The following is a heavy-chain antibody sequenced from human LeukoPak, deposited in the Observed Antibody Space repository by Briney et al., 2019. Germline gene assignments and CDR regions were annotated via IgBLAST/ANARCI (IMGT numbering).Heavy chain of an antibody. V-gene: IGHV1-2*02. Sequence: VSVKVSCKASGYTFTGYYMHWVRQAPGQGLEWMGWINPNSGGTNYAQKFQGRVTMTRDTSISTAYMELSRLRSDDTAVYYCARESRDGYNSVDYWGQGTLVTVSS. CDR3: ARESRDGYNSVDY. J-gene: IGHJ4*02. CDR2: INPNSGGT. D-gene: IGHD5-24*01. CDR1: GYTFTGYY.